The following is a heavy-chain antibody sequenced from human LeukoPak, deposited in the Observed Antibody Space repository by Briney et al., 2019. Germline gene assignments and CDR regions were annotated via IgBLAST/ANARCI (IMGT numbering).Heavy chain of an antibody. Sequence: GGSLRLSCAASGFTFSSYAMSWVRQAPGKGLEWVSGISGSGGSTYYADSVKGRFTISRDNSKSTLYLQMNSPRAEDTAVYYCARAYCSGGSCYIADYWGQGTLVTVSS. D-gene: IGHD2-15*01. CDR1: GFTFSSYA. J-gene: IGHJ4*02. CDR3: ARAYCSGGSCYIADY. V-gene: IGHV3-23*01. CDR2: ISGSGGST.